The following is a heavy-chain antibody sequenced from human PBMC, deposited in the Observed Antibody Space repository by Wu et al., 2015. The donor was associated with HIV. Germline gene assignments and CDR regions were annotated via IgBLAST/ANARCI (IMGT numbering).Heavy chain of an antibody. V-gene: IGHV1-2*02. CDR3: AREKRFGD. CDR1: GGTLSHYE. D-gene: IGHD3-10*01. Sequence: QVQLVQSGAEVKKPGSSVKVSCRASGGTLSHYEISWMRQAPGQGLEWMGWINPNSGATNYAQKFQGRVTMTRDMSISTAYMELSRLRSDDTAMYYCAREKRFGDWGQGTLVTVSS. CDR2: INPNSGAT. J-gene: IGHJ4*02.